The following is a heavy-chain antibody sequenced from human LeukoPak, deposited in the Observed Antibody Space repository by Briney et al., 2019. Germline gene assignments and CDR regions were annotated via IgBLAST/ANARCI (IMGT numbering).Heavy chain of an antibody. Sequence: SGTLSLTCTVSGGSISSYYWSWIRQPPGKGLEWIGYIYYSGSTNYNPSLKSRVTISVDTSKNQFSLKLSSVTAADTAVYYCARVAAGTFGWYFDLWGRGTLVTVSS. J-gene: IGHJ2*01. CDR1: GGSISSYY. D-gene: IGHD6-13*01. CDR3: ARVAAGTFGWYFDL. CDR2: IYYSGST. V-gene: IGHV4-59*01.